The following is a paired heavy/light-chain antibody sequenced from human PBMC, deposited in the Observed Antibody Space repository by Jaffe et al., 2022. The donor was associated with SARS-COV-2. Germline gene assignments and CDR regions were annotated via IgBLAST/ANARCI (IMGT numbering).Light chain of an antibody. CDR1: QSISTW. Sequence: DIQMTQSPSTLSASVGDRVTITCRASQSISTWLVWYQQKPGQAPKLLIYEASSLTSGVPSRFSGSGSGTEFTLTISSLQPDDSATYYCQHYSTFPITFGQGTRLEIK. J-gene: IGKJ5*01. CDR2: EAS. V-gene: IGKV1-5*03. CDR3: QHYSTFPIT.
Heavy chain of an antibody. D-gene: IGHD4-17*01. J-gene: IGHJ4*02. V-gene: IGHV3-49*03. CDR3: ARGDTVYGAKYYFDY. CDR2: VRSRIYGGTT. CDR1: GFTFADFA. Sequence: EEQAVESGGGLVEPGRSLRLSCTASGFTFADFAMSWSRQAPGKGLEWVGLVRSRIYGGTTEYAASVRGRFTISRDDSKNIAYLQMNSLRTEDTAVYYCARGDTVYGAKYYFDYWGRGTLVTVSS.